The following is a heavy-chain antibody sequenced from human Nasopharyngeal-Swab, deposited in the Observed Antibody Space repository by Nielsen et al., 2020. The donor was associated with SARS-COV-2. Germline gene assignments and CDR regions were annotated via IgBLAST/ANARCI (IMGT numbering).Heavy chain of an antibody. J-gene: IGHJ4*02. V-gene: IGHV1-8*01. CDR1: GYTFTSYD. D-gene: IGHD2-8*02. CDR2: MNPNSGNT. Sequence: SVKVSCKASGYTFTSYDINWVRQPSGQGLEWVGWMNPNSGNTGYAQKFQGRVTMTRDTSITTAYMELSSLRSEDTAVYYCVRPRYCSAASCDRHSGVGLFDYWGQGTLVTVSS. CDR3: VRPRYCSAASCDRHSGVGLFDY.